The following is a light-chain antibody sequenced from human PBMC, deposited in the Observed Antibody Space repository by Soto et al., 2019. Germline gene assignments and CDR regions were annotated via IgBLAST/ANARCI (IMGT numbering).Light chain of an antibody. V-gene: IGLV1-40*01. CDR1: SSNIGAGYD. Sequence: QSVLTQPPSVSGAPGQRVTISCTGSSSNIGAGYDVHWYQQLPGTAPKLLIYGNSNRPSGVPDRFSGSKSGTSASLAITGRQAEDEAEYYCQSYDSSRSVVFGGVTQLTV. J-gene: IGLJ2*01. CDR3: QSYDSSRSVV. CDR2: GNS.